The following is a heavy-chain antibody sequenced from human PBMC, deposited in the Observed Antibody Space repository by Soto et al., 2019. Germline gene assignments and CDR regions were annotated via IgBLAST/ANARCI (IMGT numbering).Heavy chain of an antibody. Sequence: SETLSLTCTVSGGSISSYYWSWIRQPPGKGLEWIGYIYYSGSTNYNPSLKSRVTISVDTSKNQFSLKLSSVTAADTAVYYCARHPYCGGDCYPDAFDIWGQGTMVTVSS. CDR1: GGSISSYY. CDR3: ARHPYCGGDCYPDAFDI. CDR2: IYYSGST. D-gene: IGHD2-21*01. J-gene: IGHJ3*02. V-gene: IGHV4-59*08.